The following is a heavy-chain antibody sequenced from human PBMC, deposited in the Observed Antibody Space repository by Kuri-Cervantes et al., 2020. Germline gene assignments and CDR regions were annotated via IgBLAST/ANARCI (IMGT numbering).Heavy chain of an antibody. J-gene: IGHJ5*02. CDR3: AREAKGSNWFDP. V-gene: IGHV1-69*13. CDR2: IIPIFGTA. CDR1: GGTFSSYA. Sequence: SVKVSCKASGGTFSSYAISWVRQAPGQGLEWMGGIIPIFGTANYAQKFQGRVTITADESTSTAYMELSRLRSDDTAVYYCAREAKGSNWFDPWDQGTLVTVSS. D-gene: IGHD3-10*01.